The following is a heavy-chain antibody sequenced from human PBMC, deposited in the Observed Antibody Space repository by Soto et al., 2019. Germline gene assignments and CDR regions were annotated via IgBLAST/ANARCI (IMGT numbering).Heavy chain of an antibody. D-gene: IGHD3-3*01. CDR3: ARTDILTIFAEARDY. J-gene: IGHJ4*02. Sequence: ASVKISCKASGYTFTGYYMHWVRQAPGQGLEWMGWINPNSGGTNYAQKFQGRVTMTRDTSISTAYMELSRLRSDDTAVYYCARTDILTIFAEARDYWGQGTLVTVSP. CDR1: GYTFTGYY. V-gene: IGHV1-2*02. CDR2: INPNSGGT.